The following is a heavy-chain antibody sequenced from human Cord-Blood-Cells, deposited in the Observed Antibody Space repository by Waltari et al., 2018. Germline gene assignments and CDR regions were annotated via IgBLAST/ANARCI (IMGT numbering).Heavy chain of an antibody. CDR2: IAHSGST. Sequence: VQLQQWGAGLLKPSETLSLTCAVYGGSFSAYYWSWMRQPPGQGLEWIAEIAHSGSTNYNPALKSRVTISVDTSKNQFSLKLSSVTADATAEYYCARGLYSRLNAFDIRGHGTMVTVSS. J-gene: IGHJ3*02. CDR3: ARGLYSRLNAFDI. CDR1: GGSFSAYY. V-gene: IGHV4-34*01. D-gene: IGHD6-13*01.